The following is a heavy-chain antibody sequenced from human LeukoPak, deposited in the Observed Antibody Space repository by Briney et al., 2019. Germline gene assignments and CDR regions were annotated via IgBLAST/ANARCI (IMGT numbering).Heavy chain of an antibody. D-gene: IGHD3-22*01. Sequence: GGSLRLSCEASGFTFSLYWMSWVRQAPGKGLEWVANIKQDGSEKYYVDSVKGRFTISRDNAKNSLYLQMDSLRADDTAVYYCARDGDTSGYTDWGQGTLVTVSS. CDR2: IKQDGSEK. CDR3: ARDGDTSGYTD. CDR1: GFTFSLYW. V-gene: IGHV3-7*01. J-gene: IGHJ4*02.